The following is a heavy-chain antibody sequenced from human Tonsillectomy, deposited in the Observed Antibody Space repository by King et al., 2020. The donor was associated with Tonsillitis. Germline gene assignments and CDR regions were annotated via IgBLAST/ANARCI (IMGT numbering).Heavy chain of an antibody. J-gene: IGHJ6*03. CDR2: INSDGGTT. V-gene: IGHV3-74*01. CDR1: GFTFNIYW. CDR3: AREGGGTSYYHYYYMDV. D-gene: IGHD4-23*01. Sequence: VQLVESGGGLVQPGGSLRLSCAASGFTFNIYWIHWVRQAPGKGLVWVSRINSDGGTTDYADSVKGRFTISRDNAKNTLYLQMNSLRAEDTAVYYCAREGGGTSYYHYYYMDVWGKGTTVTVSS.